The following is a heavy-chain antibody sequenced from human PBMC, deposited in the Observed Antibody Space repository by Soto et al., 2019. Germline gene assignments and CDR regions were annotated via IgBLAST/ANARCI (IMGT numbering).Heavy chain of an antibody. CDR3: AKDISPWSPVTTLAFDI. D-gene: IGHD4-4*01. CDR2: ISWNSGSI. V-gene: IGHV3-9*01. Sequence: EVQLVESGGGLVQPGRSLRLSCAASGFTFDDYAMHWVRQAPGKGLEWVSGISWNSGSIGYADSVKGRFTISRDNAKNSLYLQMNSLRAEDTALYYCAKDISPWSPVTTLAFDIWGQGTMVTVSS. J-gene: IGHJ3*02. CDR1: GFTFDDYA.